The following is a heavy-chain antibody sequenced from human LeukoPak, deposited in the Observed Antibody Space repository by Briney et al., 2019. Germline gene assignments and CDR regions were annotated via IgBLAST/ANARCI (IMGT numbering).Heavy chain of an antibody. J-gene: IGHJ5*02. CDR1: GFSLSSYW. V-gene: IGHV3-7*01. Sequence: GGSLRLSCAASGFSLSSYWINWVRQAPGKGLEWVANIKPAASVKYYVDSVKGRFTISRDDAKHSFYLQMNNLRVEDTAIYYCAPSPWGQGTLVTVSS. CDR2: IKPAASVK. CDR3: APSP.